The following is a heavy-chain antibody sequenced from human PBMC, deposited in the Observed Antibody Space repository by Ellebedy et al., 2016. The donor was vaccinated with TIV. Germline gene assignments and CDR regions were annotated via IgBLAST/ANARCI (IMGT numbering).Heavy chain of an antibody. CDR1: GYTFSGQY. J-gene: IGHJ6*02. D-gene: IGHD2-21*02. V-gene: IGHV1-8*02. CDR3: ARALLRPSNYYGLDV. Sequence: AASVKVSCKASGYTFSGQYMHWVRQAPGQGLEWMGWMNPISGSTGYAQKFQGRVTMTRSTSISIAYMELSSLRSEDTAVYYCARALLRPSNYYGLDVWGQGTTVTVSS. CDR2: MNPISGST.